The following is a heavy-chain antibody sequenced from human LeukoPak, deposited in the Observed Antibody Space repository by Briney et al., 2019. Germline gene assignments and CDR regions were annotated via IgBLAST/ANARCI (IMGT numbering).Heavy chain of an antibody. CDR1: GFTFSNAW. CDR3: AKEHSTSWYYSDY. Sequence: GGSLRLSCAASGFTFSNAWMRWVRQAPGKGLEWVAVISYDGNNKYYADSVKGRFTISRDNSKNTLYLQMNSLRAEDTAVYYCAKEHSTSWYYSDYWGQGTLVTVSS. D-gene: IGHD6-13*01. J-gene: IGHJ4*02. CDR2: ISYDGNNK. V-gene: IGHV3-30*18.